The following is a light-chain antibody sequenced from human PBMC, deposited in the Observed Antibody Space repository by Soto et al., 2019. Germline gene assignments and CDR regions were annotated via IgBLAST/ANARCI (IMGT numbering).Light chain of an antibody. CDR1: QSVSSY. Sequence: EIVLTQSPATLSLSPGERATLSCRASQSVSSYLAWYQQKPGQAPRLLIYDASNRATGIPARFSGSGSGTDFTLTISSLEPEDFAVYDRQQRSNWPLTFGGGTKMEIK. CDR3: QQRSNWPLT. CDR2: DAS. V-gene: IGKV3-11*01. J-gene: IGKJ4*01.